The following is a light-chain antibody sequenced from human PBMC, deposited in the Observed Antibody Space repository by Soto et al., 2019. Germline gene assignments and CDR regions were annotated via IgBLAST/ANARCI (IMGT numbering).Light chain of an antibody. V-gene: IGKV3-15*01. CDR3: QQGHNWPLT. Sequence: EIEMTQSPATLSLSPGERAALSCRASQSINSELAWYQQKPGKPPRLLIYGASTRATGVPSRFTGSESGSEFTLTISGLQSEDFAVYYCQQGHNWPLTFGQGTRLEI. CDR1: QSINSE. J-gene: IGKJ2*01. CDR2: GAS.